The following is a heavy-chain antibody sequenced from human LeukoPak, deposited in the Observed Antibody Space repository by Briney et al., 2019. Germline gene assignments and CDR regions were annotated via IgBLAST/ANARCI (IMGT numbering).Heavy chain of an antibody. Sequence: SETLSLTCNVSGESISSGRHYWGWLRQTPGKGLEWIGSVYFGGSTSHNPALTSRVITSVDASKNQVSLRVNFVTAADTAVYYCARVNTQGVPSPWGQGILVTVSS. CDR2: VYFGGST. CDR1: GESISSGRHY. CDR3: ARVNTQGVPSP. J-gene: IGHJ5*02. D-gene: IGHD2-15*01. V-gene: IGHV4-39*01.